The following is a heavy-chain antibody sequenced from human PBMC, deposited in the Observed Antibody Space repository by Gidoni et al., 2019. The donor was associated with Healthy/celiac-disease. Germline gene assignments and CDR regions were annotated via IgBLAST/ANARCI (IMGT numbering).Heavy chain of an antibody. J-gene: IGHJ5*02. Sequence: EVQLVESGGGLVKPGGSLRLSCAASGFTFSSYSMNWVRQAPGKGLEWVSSISSMSSYIYYADSVKGRFTISRDNAKNSLYLQMNSLRAEDTAVYYCARERVIAVGWFDPWGQGTLVTVSS. CDR2: ISSMSSYI. CDR3: ARERVIAVGWFDP. CDR1: GFTFSSYS. D-gene: IGHD6-19*01. V-gene: IGHV3-21*01.